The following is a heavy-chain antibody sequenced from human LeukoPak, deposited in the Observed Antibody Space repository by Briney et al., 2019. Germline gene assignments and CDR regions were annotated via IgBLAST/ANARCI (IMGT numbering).Heavy chain of an antibody. V-gene: IGHV3-30*18. Sequence: PGGSLRLSCAASGFTFSSYGMHWVRQAPGKGLEWVAVISYDGSNKYYADSVKGRFTISRDNSKNTLYLQMNSLRAEDTAVYYCAKGLLYSSSWYTYFDYWGQGTLVTVSS. D-gene: IGHD6-13*01. CDR2: ISYDGSNK. CDR1: GFTFSSYG. CDR3: AKGLLYSSSWYTYFDY. J-gene: IGHJ4*02.